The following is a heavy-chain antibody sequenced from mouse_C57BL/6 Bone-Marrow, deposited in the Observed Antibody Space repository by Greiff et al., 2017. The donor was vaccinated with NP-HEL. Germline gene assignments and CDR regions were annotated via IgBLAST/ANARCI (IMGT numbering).Heavy chain of an antibody. D-gene: IGHD6-5*01. CDR2: IDPSDSYT. CDR3: AREDHLCPYYFDY. Sequence: VQLQQPGAELVKPGASVKLSCKASGYTFTSYWMQWVKQRPGQGLEWIGEIDPSDSYTNYNQKFKGKATLTVDTSSSTAYMQLSSLTSEASAVYYCAREDHLCPYYFDYWGQGTTLTVSS. V-gene: IGHV1-50*01. J-gene: IGHJ2*01. CDR1: GYTFTSYW.